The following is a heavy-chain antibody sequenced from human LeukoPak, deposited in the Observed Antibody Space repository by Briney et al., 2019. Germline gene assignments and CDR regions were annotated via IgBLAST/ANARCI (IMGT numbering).Heavy chain of an antibody. Sequence: SGGSLRLSCAASGFTFSSYGMHWVRQAPGKGLKWVAVISYDGSNKYYADSVKGRFTISRDNSKNTLYLQMNSLRAEDTAVYYCAKPQLDQYCSSTSCFDFDYWGQGTLVTVSS. CDR3: AKPQLDQYCSSTSCFDFDY. D-gene: IGHD2-2*01. J-gene: IGHJ4*02. V-gene: IGHV3-30*18. CDR2: ISYDGSNK. CDR1: GFTFSSYG.